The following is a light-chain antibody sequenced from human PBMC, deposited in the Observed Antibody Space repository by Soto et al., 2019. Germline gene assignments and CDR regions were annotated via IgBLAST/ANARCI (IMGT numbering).Light chain of an antibody. CDR2: GAS. Sequence: EMWMTQSPATLSVSPGERATLSCRASQSVSSILAWYQQKPGQAPRLLIYGASTRATGIPARFSGSGSGTDFTLTISSLEPEDFAVYYCQQRSNWPVTFGQGTKV. J-gene: IGKJ1*01. CDR3: QQRSNWPVT. CDR1: QSVSSI. V-gene: IGKV3-11*01.